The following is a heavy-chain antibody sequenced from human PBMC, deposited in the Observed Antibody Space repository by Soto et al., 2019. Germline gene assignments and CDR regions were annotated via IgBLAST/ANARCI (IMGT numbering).Heavy chain of an antibody. CDR2: IYSGGST. J-gene: IGHJ4*02. V-gene: IGHV3-66*01. D-gene: IGHD6-19*01. CDR3: TQSVTGTKRPF. Sequence: GGSLRLSCAASGFTVSSNYMSWVRQAPGKGLEWVSVIYSGGSTYYADSVKGRFTISRDNSKNTLYLQMNSLRAEDTAVYYCTQSVTGTKRPFWGRGTRVTVSS. CDR1: GFTVSSNY.